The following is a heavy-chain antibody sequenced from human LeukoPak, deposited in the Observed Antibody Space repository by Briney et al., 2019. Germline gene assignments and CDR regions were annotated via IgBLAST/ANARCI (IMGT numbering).Heavy chain of an antibody. D-gene: IGHD6-13*01. V-gene: IGHV4-59*01. CDR1: GGSISSYY. J-gene: IGHJ6*02. CDR3: ARQKGSSWYGYYYGMDV. Sequence: SETLSLTCTVSGGSISSYYWSWIRQPPGKGLEWIGYIYYSGSTNYNPSLKSGVTISVDTSKNQFSLKLSSVTAADTAVYYCARQKGSSWYGYYYGMDVWGQGTTVTVSS. CDR2: IYYSGST.